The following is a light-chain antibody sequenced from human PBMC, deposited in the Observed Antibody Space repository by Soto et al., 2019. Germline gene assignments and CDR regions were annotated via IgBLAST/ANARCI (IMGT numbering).Light chain of an antibody. CDR1: QSVSIN. CDR2: GAS. CDR3: QQYDKSAPWT. V-gene: IGKV3-15*01. J-gene: IGKJ1*01. Sequence: EVVMTQSPAILYVSPRERVALSCRASQSVSINLAWIQQKPGQGPRLLIIGASTRDAGVPDRFSGSGSGTEFTLTIVSLQSDDFATYYCQQYDKSAPWTFGQGTKVE.